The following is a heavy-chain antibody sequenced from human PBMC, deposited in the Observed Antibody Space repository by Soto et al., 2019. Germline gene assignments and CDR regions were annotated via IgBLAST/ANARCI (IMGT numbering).Heavy chain of an antibody. D-gene: IGHD6-6*01. Sequence: GGSLRLSCAASGFTFSSYGMHWVRQAPGKGLEWVAFISYDGSNKYYGDSVKGRFTISRDNSKNTLYLQMNSLRAEDTAVYYCAKGERPLITAAPIVGHWGQGTLVTVSS. CDR3: AKGERPLITAAPIVGH. J-gene: IGHJ1*01. CDR2: ISYDGSNK. V-gene: IGHV3-30*18. CDR1: GFTFSSYG.